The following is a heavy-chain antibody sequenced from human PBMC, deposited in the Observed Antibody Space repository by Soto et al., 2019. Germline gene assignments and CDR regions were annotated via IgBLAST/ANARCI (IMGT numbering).Heavy chain of an antibody. CDR1: GFTFSNYA. D-gene: IGHD1-26*01. Sequence: HPGGSLRLSCVASGFTFSNYAMHWVRQAPGKGLEWVAGISYDGLKKEYADSVKGRFTISRDDFKNTVSLQMNSLSAEDRAVYYCAKNLQRWELSDAFDLWGHGTVVTVSS. CDR3: AKNLQRWELSDAFDL. V-gene: IGHV3-30*18. CDR2: ISYDGLKK. J-gene: IGHJ3*01.